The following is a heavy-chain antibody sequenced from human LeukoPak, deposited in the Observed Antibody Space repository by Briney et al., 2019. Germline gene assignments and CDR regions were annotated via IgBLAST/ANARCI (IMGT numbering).Heavy chain of an antibody. CDR1: GFTFSSYS. CDR3: AKGSPNYYGAGSYPDF. D-gene: IGHD3-10*01. Sequence: GGSLRLSCAASGFTFSSYSMNWVRQAPGKGLEWVSGISWNSANIGYADSVKGRFTISRDAAKSSLYLQMNSLRTEDTAFYYCAKGSPNYYGAGSYPDFWGQGTLVTVSS. CDR2: ISWNSANI. J-gene: IGHJ4*02. V-gene: IGHV3-9*01.